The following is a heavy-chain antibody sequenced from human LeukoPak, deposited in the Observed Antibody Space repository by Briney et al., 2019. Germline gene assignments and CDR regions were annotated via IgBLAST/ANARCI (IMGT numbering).Heavy chain of an antibody. J-gene: IGHJ5*02. CDR1: GYTFTGYY. Sequence: GASVKVSCKASGYTFTGYYIHWVRQAPGQGLEWMGWMNPNSGNTGYAQKFQGRVTITRNTSISTAYMELSSLRSEDTAVYYCARGRYCSGGSCYWRGSWFDPWGQGTLVTVSS. CDR3: ARGRYCSGGSCYWRGSWFDP. D-gene: IGHD2-15*01. V-gene: IGHV1-8*03. CDR2: MNPNSGNT.